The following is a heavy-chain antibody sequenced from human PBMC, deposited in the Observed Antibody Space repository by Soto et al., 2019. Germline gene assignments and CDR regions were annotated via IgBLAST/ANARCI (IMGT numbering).Heavy chain of an antibody. J-gene: IGHJ6*02. D-gene: IGHD2-2*01. CDR2: IITILGIA. CDR3: ARGRLGYCSSTSCYEDYYYYGMDV. Sequence: QVQLVQSGAEVKKPGSSVKVSCKASGGTFSSYTISWVRQAPGQGLEWMGRIITILGIANYAQKFQGRVTITADKYTSTAYMELSSLRSEDTAVYYCARGRLGYCSSTSCYEDYYYYGMDVWGQGTTVTVSS. V-gene: IGHV1-69*02. CDR1: GGTFSSYT.